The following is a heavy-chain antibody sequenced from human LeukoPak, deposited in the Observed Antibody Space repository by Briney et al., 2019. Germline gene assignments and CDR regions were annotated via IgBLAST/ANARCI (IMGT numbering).Heavy chain of an antibody. D-gene: IGHD2-2*01. CDR1: GFTFGDYA. Sequence: GGSLRLSCSTSGFTFGDYAMSWVHQAPGKGLEWVGFIQAKAYGGATKYAASVNGRFSISRDDSQSIANLQMNDLKTEDTAVYYCTRAPHPRCSSSGCYLDYWGQGTLVTVSS. CDR2: IQAKAYGGAT. J-gene: IGHJ4*02. V-gene: IGHV3-49*04. CDR3: TRAPHPRCSSSGCYLDY.